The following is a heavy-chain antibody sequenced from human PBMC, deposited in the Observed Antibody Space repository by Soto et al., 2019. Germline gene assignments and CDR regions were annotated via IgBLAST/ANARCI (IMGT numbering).Heavy chain of an antibody. V-gene: IGHV3-30-3*01. CDR3: ARETEWKSSSSFDY. Sequence: GGSLRLSCAASGFTFSSYAMHWVRQAPGKGLEWVAVISYDGSNKYYADSVKGRFTISRDNSKNTLYLQMNSLRAEDTAVYYCARETEWKSSSSFDYWGQGTLVTVSS. CDR2: ISYDGSNK. D-gene: IGHD6-6*01. J-gene: IGHJ4*02. CDR1: GFTFSSYA.